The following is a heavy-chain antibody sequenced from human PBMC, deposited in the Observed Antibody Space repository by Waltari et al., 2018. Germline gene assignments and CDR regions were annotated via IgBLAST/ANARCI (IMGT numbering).Heavy chain of an antibody. CDR3: ARGLTRRRLLRFLDGPNWFDP. CDR1: GGSFSGYY. V-gene: IGHV4-34*01. CDR2: INHSGST. J-gene: IGHJ5*02. Sequence: QVQLQQWGAGLLKPSETLSLTCAVYGGSFSGYYWSWIRQPPGKGLEWIGEINHSGSTNYTPALMSRVTISVDTSKNQFSLKLSSVTASDTAVYYCARGLTRRRLLRFLDGPNWFDPWGQGTLVTVSS. D-gene: IGHD3-3*01.